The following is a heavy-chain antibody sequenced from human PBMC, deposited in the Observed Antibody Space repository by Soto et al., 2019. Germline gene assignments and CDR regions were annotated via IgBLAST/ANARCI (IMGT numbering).Heavy chain of an antibody. CDR2: TSYDENYK. D-gene: IGHD6-6*01. Sequence: QVHLVESGGGVVQPGRSLRLSCAASGFTFSGYAMHWVRQAPGKGLEWVAATSYDENYKYYADSVKGRFSICRDNSKNTLFLQMNSLRTEDTAVYYCARQGGSSGIWYFDYWGQGSLVTVSS. J-gene: IGHJ4*02. CDR3: ARQGGSSGIWYFDY. CDR1: GFTFSGYA. V-gene: IGHV3-30*04.